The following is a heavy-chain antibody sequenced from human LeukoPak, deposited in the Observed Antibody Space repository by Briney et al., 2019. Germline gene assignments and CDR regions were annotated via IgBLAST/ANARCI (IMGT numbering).Heavy chain of an antibody. CDR2: ISAYNGNT. J-gene: IGHJ4*02. D-gene: IGHD6-13*01. V-gene: IGHV1-18*04. CDR1: GYTFTGHY. Sequence: ASVKVSCKASGYTFTGHYMHWVRQAPGQGLEWMGWISAYNGNTNYAQNLQGRVTMTTDTSTSTAYMELRSLRSDDTAVYYCARDHGEASAGVFAPFDYWGQGTLVTVSS. CDR3: ARDHGEASAGVFAPFDY.